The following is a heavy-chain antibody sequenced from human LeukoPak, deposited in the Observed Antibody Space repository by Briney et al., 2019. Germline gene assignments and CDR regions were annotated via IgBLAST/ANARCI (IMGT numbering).Heavy chain of an antibody. CDR2: INPGGSSI. CDR3: ARSNQADDY. CDR1: GFTFSSYW. V-gene: IGHV3-74*01. D-gene: IGHD1-14*01. Sequence: PGRSVRLSCAASGFTFSSYWMHWVRQVPGKGLVWVARINPGGSSITYADSVKGRFTISRDNAKNTLYLQMNSLRSEDTGVYYCARSNQADDYWGQGTLVTVSS. J-gene: IGHJ4*02.